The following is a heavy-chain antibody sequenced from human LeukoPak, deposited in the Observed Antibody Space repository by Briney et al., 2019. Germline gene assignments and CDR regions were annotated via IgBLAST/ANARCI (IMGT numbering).Heavy chain of an antibody. D-gene: IGHD3-10*01. J-gene: IGHJ4*02. CDR3: AKVFGDWYYYGSGSYRYFDY. CDR2: IRYDGSNK. V-gene: IGHV3-30*02. Sequence: PGGSLRLSCAASGFTFSSYGMHWVRQAPGKGLEWMAFIRYDGSNKYYADSVKGRFTISRDNSKNTLYLQMNSLRAEDTAVYYCAKVFGDWYYYGSGSYRYFDYWGQGTLVTVSS. CDR1: GFTFSSYG.